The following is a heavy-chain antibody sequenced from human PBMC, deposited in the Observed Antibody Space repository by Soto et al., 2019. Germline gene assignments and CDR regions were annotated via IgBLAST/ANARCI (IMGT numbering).Heavy chain of an antibody. D-gene: IGHD3-10*01. CDR1: GFTVSSNY. CDR3: ARDMVRAMDV. Sequence: GGSLRLSCAASGFTVSSNYMSWVRQAPGKGLEWVSVIYSGGSTYYADSVKGRFTISRDNSKNTLYLQMNSQRAEDTAVYYCARDMVRAMDVWGQGTTVTVSS. V-gene: IGHV3-66*01. CDR2: IYSGGST. J-gene: IGHJ6*02.